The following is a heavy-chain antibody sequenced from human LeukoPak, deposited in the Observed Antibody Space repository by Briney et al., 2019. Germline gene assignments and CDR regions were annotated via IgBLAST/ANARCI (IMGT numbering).Heavy chain of an antibody. CDR1: GFTFSSYS. D-gene: IGHD3-22*01. J-gene: IGHJ4*02. V-gene: IGHV3-21*01. CDR2: ISSSSYI. CDR3: ARDVWDDTFDY. Sequence: GGSLRLSCAASGFTFSSYSMNWVRQAPGKGLEWVSSISSSSYIYYADSVKGRFTISRDNAKNSLYLQMNSLRAEDTAVYYCARDVWDDTFDYWGQGTLVTVSS.